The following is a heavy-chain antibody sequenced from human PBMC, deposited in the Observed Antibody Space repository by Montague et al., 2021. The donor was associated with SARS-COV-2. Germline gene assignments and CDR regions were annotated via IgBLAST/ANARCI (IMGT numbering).Heavy chain of an antibody. CDR3: AKDQAVPGTPLDY. V-gene: IGHV3-30*18. J-gene: IGHJ4*02. D-gene: IGHD6-19*01. CDR2: ISFDGSKT. CDR1: GFTFSSYG. Sequence: SLRLSCAASGFTFSSYGMHWVRQAPGKGLEWVAVISFDGSKTYYADSVKGRFTISRDNSKNTLYLQMNSPRAEDTAVYYCAKDQAVPGTPLDYWGQGTLVTVSS.